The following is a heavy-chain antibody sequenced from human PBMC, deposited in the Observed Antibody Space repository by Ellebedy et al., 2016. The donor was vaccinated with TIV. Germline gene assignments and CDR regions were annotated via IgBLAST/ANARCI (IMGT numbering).Heavy chain of an antibody. Sequence: GGSLRLSCAASGFTFSTSAMSWVRQAPGKGLEWVSAISGSGGGTYYADSVKGRFTISRDNAKNTLYLQMNSLRAEDTAVYYCARGDRAGTTRLVDYWGQGTLVTVSS. CDR2: ISGSGGGT. V-gene: IGHV3-23*01. J-gene: IGHJ4*02. CDR3: ARGDRAGTTRLVDY. CDR1: GFTFSTSA. D-gene: IGHD1-7*01.